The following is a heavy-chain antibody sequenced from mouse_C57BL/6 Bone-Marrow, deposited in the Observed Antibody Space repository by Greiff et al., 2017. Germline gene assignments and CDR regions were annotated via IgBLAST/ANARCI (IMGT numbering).Heavy chain of an antibody. V-gene: IGHV1-76*01. D-gene: IGHD1-1*01. CDR3: AREEDITTVPYFDY. Sequence: QVQLKQSGAELVRPGASVKLSCKASGYTFTDYYINWVKQRPGQGLEWIARIYPGSGNTYYNEKFKGKATLTAEKSSSTAYMQLSSLTSEDSAVYFCAREEDITTVPYFDYWGQGTTLTVSS. CDR2: IYPGSGNT. CDR1: GYTFTDYY. J-gene: IGHJ2*01.